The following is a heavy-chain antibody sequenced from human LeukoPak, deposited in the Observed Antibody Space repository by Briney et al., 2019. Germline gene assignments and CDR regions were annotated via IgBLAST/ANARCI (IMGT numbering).Heavy chain of an antibody. CDR1: GFTLSNAW. CDR3: ARVNFGGAIVD. V-gene: IGHV3-53*01. J-gene: IGHJ4*02. Sequence: GGSLRLSCAASGFTLSNAWMGWVRQAPGKGLEWVSGIYTGGSTNYADSVKGRFTISRDNSKNTLYLQMNSLRVEDTAVYYCARVNFGGAIVDWGQGTLVTVSS. D-gene: IGHD3-16*02. CDR2: IYTGGST.